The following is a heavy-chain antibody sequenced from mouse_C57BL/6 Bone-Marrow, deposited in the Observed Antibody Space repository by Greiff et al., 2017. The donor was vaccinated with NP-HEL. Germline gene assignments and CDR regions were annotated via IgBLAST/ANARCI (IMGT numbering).Heavy chain of an antibody. CDR1: GFTFSSYA. D-gene: IGHD2-3*01. J-gene: IGHJ2*01. V-gene: IGHV5-4*01. CDR2: ISDGGSYT. Sequence: EVQGVESGGGLVKPGGSLKLSCAASGFTFSSYAMSWVRQTPEKRLEWVATISDGGSYTYYPDNVKGRFTISRDNAKNNLYLQMSHLKSEDSAMYYCARVEGWLLLDYWGQGTTLTVSS. CDR3: ARVEGWLLLDY.